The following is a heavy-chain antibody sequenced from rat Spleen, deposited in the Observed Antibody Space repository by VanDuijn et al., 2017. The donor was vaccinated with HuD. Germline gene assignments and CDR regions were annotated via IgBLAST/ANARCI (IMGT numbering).Heavy chain of an antibody. D-gene: IGHD1-10*01. CDR3: TRDNNYFDY. CDR1: GFSLTNYG. Sequence: QVQLKESGPVLVQASETLSLTCTVSGFSLTNYGVIWVRQSPGKGLEWMGIIWGDGNTDYNSALKYRLSINRDTSKSQVFLKMNSLQTDDTAIYYCTRDNNYFDYWGQGVMVTVSS. J-gene: IGHJ2*01. V-gene: IGHV2S75*01. CDR2: IWGDGNT.